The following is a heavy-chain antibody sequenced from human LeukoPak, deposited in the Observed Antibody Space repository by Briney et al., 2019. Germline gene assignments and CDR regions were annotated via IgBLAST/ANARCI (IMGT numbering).Heavy chain of an antibody. D-gene: IGHD3-3*01. CDR3: ARRLAPYYDFWSGAGAFDI. V-gene: IGHV1-8*01. CDR2: MNPNNGDT. J-gene: IGHJ3*02. Sequence: APVKVSCKASGYSFTSYEINWVRQATGQGLEWMGRMNPNNGDTDFAQRFQGRVTMTRNTSISTAYMELSSLRSEDTAVYFCARRLAPYYDFWSGAGAFDIWGQGTMVTVSS. CDR1: GYSFTSYE.